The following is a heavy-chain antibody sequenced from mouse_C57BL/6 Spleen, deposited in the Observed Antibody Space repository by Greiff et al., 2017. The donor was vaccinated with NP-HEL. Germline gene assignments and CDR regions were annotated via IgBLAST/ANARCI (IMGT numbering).Heavy chain of an antibody. CDR2: INYDGSST. CDR3: ARVYYYGSSYLYYFDY. V-gene: IGHV5-16*01. J-gene: IGHJ2*01. Sequence: EVKLVESEGGLVQPGSSMKLSCTASGFTFSDYYMAWVRQVPEKGLEWVANINYDGSSTYYLDSLKSRFIISRDNAKNILYLQMSSLKSEDTATYYCARVYYYGSSYLYYFDYWGQGTTLTVSS. CDR1: GFTFSDYY. D-gene: IGHD1-1*01.